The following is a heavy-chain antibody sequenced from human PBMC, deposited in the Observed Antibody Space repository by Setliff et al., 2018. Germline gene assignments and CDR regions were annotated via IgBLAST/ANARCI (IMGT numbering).Heavy chain of an antibody. V-gene: IGHV3-48*01. J-gene: IGHJ4*02. Sequence: PGGSLRLSCAASGFTFSSYNMNWVRQAPGKGLEWVSYISSSSSTIYYADSVKGRFTISRDNAKNSLYLQMNSLRAEDTAVYYCARGHTIGALLRHFDCWGQGTLVTVSS. D-gene: IGHD1-1*01. CDR2: ISSSSSTI. CDR1: GFTFSSYN. CDR3: ARGHTIGALLRHFDC.